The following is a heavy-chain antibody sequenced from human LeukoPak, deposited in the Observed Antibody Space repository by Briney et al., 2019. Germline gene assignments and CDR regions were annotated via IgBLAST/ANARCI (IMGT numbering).Heavy chain of an antibody. V-gene: IGHV3-23*01. CDR1: GFTFSSYA. J-gene: IGHJ6*02. D-gene: IGHD6-13*01. Sequence: GGSLRLSCAASGFTFSSYAMSWVRQAPGKGLEWVSAISGSGGSTYYADSVKGRFTISRDNSKNTLYLQMNSLRAEDTAVYYCAKYGRAAAGHYYYYGMGVWGQGTTVTVSS. CDR2: ISGSGGST. CDR3: AKYGRAAAGHYYYYGMGV.